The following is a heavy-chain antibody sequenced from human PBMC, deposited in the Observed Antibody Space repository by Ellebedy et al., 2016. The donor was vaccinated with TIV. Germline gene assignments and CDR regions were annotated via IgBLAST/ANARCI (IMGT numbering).Heavy chain of an antibody. J-gene: IGHJ4*02. V-gene: IGHV1-69*04. CDR2: LIPILGIA. CDR1: RGTFSSYA. D-gene: IGHD1-26*01. CDR3: ADFGVGASPVS. Sequence: AASVQVSCKASRGTFSSYAISWVRPPPGQGLEWMGRLIPILGIANYAQKFQGRVTITADKSTSTAYMELSSMRSEDTAVYYCADFGVGASPVSWGQGTLVTVSS.